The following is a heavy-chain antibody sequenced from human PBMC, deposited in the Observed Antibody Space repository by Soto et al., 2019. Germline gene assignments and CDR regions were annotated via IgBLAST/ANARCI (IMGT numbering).Heavy chain of an antibody. CDR1: GFTFSDYA. CDR3: AKGRPGVAPAPDY. J-gene: IGHJ4*02. D-gene: IGHD2-21*01. CDR2: ASGSGSGT. Sequence: EVQLLESGGGSVHPGESLRLSCAASGFTFSDYAMAWVRQAPGKGLEWVSSASGSGSGTYYADSVKGRFTISRDNSKNTLFLHMTNLTAGDTALYFCAKGRPGVAPAPDYWGQGTLVTVSS. V-gene: IGHV3-23*01.